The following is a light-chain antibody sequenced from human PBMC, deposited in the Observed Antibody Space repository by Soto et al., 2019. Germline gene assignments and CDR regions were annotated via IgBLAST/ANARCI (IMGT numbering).Light chain of an antibody. Sequence: DIQMTQSPSTLSASVGDRVTVTCRASQSISTWLAWYQLKPGKAPKLLIYDASNLESGVPSRFSGSGSGTEFTLTISSLQADDSATYSCQQYNSFSWTFGPGTKVDTK. CDR2: DAS. CDR1: QSISTW. CDR3: QQYNSFSWT. J-gene: IGKJ1*01. V-gene: IGKV1-5*01.